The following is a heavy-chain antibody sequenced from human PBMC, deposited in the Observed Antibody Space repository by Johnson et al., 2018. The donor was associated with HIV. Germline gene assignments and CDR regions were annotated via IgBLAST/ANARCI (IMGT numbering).Heavy chain of an antibody. J-gene: IGHJ3*02. V-gene: IGHV3-11*04. CDR1: GFTFSDSY. CDR2: ISGSDGAI. Sequence: QVQLVESGGGWVKPGGSLSLSCAASGFTFSDSYMNWIRQAPGKGLEWVSFISGSDGAIWYADSVKGRFTISRDNAQNSLYLQMNSLRAEDTAVYYCGRESTGAGTAFDIWGQGTMVTVSS. D-gene: IGHD2-8*02. CDR3: GRESTGAGTAFDI.